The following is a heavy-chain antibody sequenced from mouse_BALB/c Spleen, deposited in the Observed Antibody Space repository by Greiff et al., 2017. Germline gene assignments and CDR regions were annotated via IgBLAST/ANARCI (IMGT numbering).Heavy chain of an antibody. CDR1: GYSFTGYY. J-gene: IGHJ2*01. CDR2: INPYNGAT. CDR3: ARSDYYGSRYYFDY. V-gene: IGHV1-31*01. Sequence: VQLQQSGPELVKPGASVKISCKASGYSFTGYYMHWVKQSHVKSLEWIGRINPYNGATSYNQNFKDKASLTVDKSSSTAYMELHSLTSEDSAVYYCARSDYYGSRYYFDYWGQGTTLTVSS. D-gene: IGHD1-1*01.